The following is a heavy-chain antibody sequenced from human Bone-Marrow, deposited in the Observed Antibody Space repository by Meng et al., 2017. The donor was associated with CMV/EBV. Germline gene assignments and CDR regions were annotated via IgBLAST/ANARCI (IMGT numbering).Heavy chain of an antibody. CDR3: ARDRVLRGVNGMDV. Sequence: ASVNVSCKASGYIFTSYGISWVRQAPGQGLEWMGWISGYNGNTNYTQKFQGRVTMTRDTSTSTAYMELRSLRSDDTAVYYCARDRVLRGVNGMDVWGQGTTVTVSS. CDR1: GYIFTSYG. J-gene: IGHJ6*02. V-gene: IGHV1-18*01. CDR2: ISGYNGNT. D-gene: IGHD3-10*01.